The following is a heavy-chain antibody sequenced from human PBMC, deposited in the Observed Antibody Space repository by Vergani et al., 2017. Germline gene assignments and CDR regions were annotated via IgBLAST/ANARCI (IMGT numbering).Heavy chain of an antibody. CDR3: ARAAAGNWFDP. Sequence: EVQLVESGGGLVQPGGSLRLSCAASGFTFSSYWMSWVRQAPGKGLGWVANIKQDGSEKYYVDSVKGRFPISRDNAKNSLYLQMNSLRAEDTAVYYCARAAAGNWFDPWGQGTLVTVSS. CDR1: GFTFSSYW. J-gene: IGHJ5*02. D-gene: IGHD6-13*01. V-gene: IGHV3-7*01. CDR2: IKQDGSEK.